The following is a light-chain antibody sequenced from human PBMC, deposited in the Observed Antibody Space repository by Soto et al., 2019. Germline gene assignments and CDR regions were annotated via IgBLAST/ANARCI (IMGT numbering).Light chain of an antibody. CDR3: SSSTTSTPRV. J-gene: IGLJ1*01. CDR2: DVS. CDR1: SSDVGAYNS. Sequence: QSALTQPASVSGSPGQSITLSCTGTSSDVGAYNSVSWYQQHPGKAPKLIIYDVSTRPSGVSNRFSGSKSGNTPSLTISGLQAADEADYYCSSSTTSTPRVFGPGTKLTVL. V-gene: IGLV2-14*03.